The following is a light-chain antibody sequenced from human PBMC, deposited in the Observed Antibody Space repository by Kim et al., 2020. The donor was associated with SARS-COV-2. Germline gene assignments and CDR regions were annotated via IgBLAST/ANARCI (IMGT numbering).Light chain of an antibody. CDR3: QQYNKWMYT. CDR1: QSVRSN. Sequence: SVSPGARATLSCRASQSVRSNLAWYQKKPGQAPRLVIYGASTRAAGVPARFSGSVSGAEFTLTISNLQPEDCAVYYCQQYNKWMYTFGQGTKVEI. J-gene: IGKJ2*01. CDR2: GAS. V-gene: IGKV3D-15*01.